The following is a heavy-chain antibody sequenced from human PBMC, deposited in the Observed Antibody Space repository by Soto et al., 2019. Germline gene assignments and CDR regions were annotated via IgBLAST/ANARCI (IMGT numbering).Heavy chain of an antibody. D-gene: IGHD3-10*01. V-gene: IGHV3-49*03. J-gene: IGHJ4*02. Sequence: GGSLRLSCTASGFTFGDYAMSWFRQAPGKGLEWVGFIRSKAYGGTTEYAASVKGRFTISRDDSKSIAYLQMNSLKTEDTAVYYCTRAIQEITMVRGVIITLVRGFDYWGQGTLVTVSS. CDR3: TRAIQEITMVRGVIITLVRGFDY. CDR1: GFTFGDYA. CDR2: IRSKAYGGTT.